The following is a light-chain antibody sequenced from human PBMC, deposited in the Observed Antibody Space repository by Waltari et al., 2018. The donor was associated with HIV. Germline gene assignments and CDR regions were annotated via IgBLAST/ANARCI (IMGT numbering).Light chain of an antibody. CDR2: GAS. CDR1: QSVTSNY. J-gene: IGKJ1*01. CDR3: QQYGISPT. V-gene: IGKV3-20*01. Sequence: EIVLTQSPGTLSLSPGERATLSCRASQSVTSNYLAWYQQKPGQSPRLLIYGASSRATGIPDRFSGSGSGTDFTLTISRLEPEDFAVYYCQQYGISPTFGQGTKVEIK.